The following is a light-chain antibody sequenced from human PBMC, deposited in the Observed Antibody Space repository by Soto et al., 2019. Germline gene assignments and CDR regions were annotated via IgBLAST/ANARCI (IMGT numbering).Light chain of an antibody. J-gene: IGKJ5*01. CDR1: QTIRGL. CDR3: QQRHNWPIT. V-gene: IGKV3-11*01. Sequence: EIVLTQSPATLSLSPGERATLSCRTSQTIRGLLNWYQQRPGQPPRLLIYDTSNRATDIPARFSGSGSGTDFILTISSLDPEDFGVYFCQQRHNWPITFGQGTRLDIK. CDR2: DTS.